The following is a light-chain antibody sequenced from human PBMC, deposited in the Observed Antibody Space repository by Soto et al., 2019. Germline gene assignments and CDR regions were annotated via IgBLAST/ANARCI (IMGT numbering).Light chain of an antibody. CDR3: QPYGTGLVT. J-gene: IGKJ1*01. Sequence: DIQMTQSPSTLSASVGDRVTITCRASQSISTWLAWYQQKPGKAPKLLIYKASNLESGVPSRFSGSGSGTEFHLTISSLQPDDLGTFFRQPYGTGLVTFGQGTKVEIK. V-gene: IGKV1-5*03. CDR2: KAS. CDR1: QSISTW.